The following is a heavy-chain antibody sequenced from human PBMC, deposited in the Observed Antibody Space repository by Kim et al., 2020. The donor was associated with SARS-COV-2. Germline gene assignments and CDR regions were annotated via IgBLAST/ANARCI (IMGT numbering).Heavy chain of an antibody. Sequence: SETLSLTCIVSGGYLGSYYWTWIRQPPGKGLEWIGYTYSSGSTKYNPSLTGRVVISPDTSKNQFLLNLTSVTAADTAVYFCARGNVVTSLDSWGRGILVTVSS. CDR3: ARGNVVTSLDS. D-gene: IGHD1-1*01. CDR2: TYSSGST. V-gene: IGHV4-59*13. J-gene: IGHJ4*02. CDR1: GGYLGSYY.